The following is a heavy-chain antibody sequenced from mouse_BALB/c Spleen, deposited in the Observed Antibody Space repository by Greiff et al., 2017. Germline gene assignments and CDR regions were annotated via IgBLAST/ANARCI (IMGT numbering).Heavy chain of an antibody. CDR3: AREEWLRRGLAY. Sequence: EVKLQESGPGLVKPSQSLSLTCSVTGYSITSGYYWNWIRQFPGNKLEWMGYISYDGSNNYNPSLKNRISITRDTSKNQFFLKLNSVTTEDTATYYCAREEWLRRGLAYWGQGTLVTVSA. CDR2: ISYDGSN. CDR1: GYSITSGYY. V-gene: IGHV3-6*02. D-gene: IGHD2-2*01. J-gene: IGHJ3*01.